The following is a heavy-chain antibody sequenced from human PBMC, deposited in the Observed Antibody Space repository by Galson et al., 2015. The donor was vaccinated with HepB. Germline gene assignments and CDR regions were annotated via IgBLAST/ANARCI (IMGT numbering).Heavy chain of an antibody. D-gene: IGHD1-26*01. V-gene: IGHV3-9*01. CDR3: AKEAGSYLDAFDI. CDR1: GFTFDDYA. J-gene: IGHJ3*02. Sequence: SLRLSCAASGFTFDDYAMHWVRQAPGKGLEWVSGISWNSGSIGYADSVKGRFTISRDNAKNSLYLQMNSLRAEDTALYYCAKEAGSYLDAFDIWGQGTMVTVSS. CDR2: ISWNSGSI.